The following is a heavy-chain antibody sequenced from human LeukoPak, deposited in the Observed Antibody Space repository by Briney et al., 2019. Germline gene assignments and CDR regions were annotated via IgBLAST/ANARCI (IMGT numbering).Heavy chain of an antibody. D-gene: IGHD3-22*01. CDR2: INHSGST. J-gene: IGHJ4*02. V-gene: IGHV4-34*01. Sequence: PSEALSLTCAVYGGSFSGYYWSWLRQPPGKGLEWLGEINHSGSTNYNPSLKSRVTISVDTSKNQFSLKLSSVTAADTAVYYCARAQDTATALGYLDYWGQGTLVTVSS. CDR1: GGSFSGYY. CDR3: ARAQDTATALGYLDY.